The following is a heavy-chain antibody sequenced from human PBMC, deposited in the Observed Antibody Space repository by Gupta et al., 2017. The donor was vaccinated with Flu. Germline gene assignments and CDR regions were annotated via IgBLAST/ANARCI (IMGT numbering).Heavy chain of an antibody. J-gene: IGHJ6*02. Sequence: QVQLVQSGAEVKKPGASVKVSCKASGYTFSGFYLHWVRQAPGQGLAWMGWINPNRVDTHYAQKFQGTVTMTRDTSISTAYMELSRLRSDDTALYYCSRDRGGDIVANYYYYYGMDVWGQGTTVTVSS. CDR1: GYTFSGFY. D-gene: IGHD5-12*01. CDR2: INPNRVDT. CDR3: SRDRGGDIVANYYYYYGMDV. V-gene: IGHV1-2*02.